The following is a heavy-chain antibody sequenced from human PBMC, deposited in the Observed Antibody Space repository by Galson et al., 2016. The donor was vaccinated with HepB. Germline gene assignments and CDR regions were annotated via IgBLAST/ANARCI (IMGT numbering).Heavy chain of an antibody. CDR2: ISDDGNLK. J-gene: IGHJ4*02. CDR1: GFTFRNNA. D-gene: IGHD5-18*01. V-gene: IGHV3-30*04. Sequence: SLRLSCAASGFTFRNNAMHWVRQAPGKGPEWVAIISDDGNLKHYADSVKGRFTLSRDNSRSTLSLQMNSLTPDDTAVYYCAREQRTFVDSTLVRYFDYWGQGTLVIVSS. CDR3: AREQRTFVDSTLVRYFDY.